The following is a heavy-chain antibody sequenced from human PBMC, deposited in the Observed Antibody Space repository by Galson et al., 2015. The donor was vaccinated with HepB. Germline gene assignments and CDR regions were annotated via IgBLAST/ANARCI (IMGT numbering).Heavy chain of an antibody. CDR2: INPSGGST. CDR3: ARGSDDYGDPEPHLAYVYFDY. D-gene: IGHD4-17*01. CDR1: GYTFTSYY. V-gene: IGHV1-46*01. J-gene: IGHJ4*02. Sequence: SVKVSCKASGYTFTSYYMHWVRQAPGQGLEWMGIINPSGGSTSYAQKFQGRVTMTRDTSTSTVYVELSSLRSEDTAVYYCARGSDDYGDPEPHLAYVYFDYWGQGTLVTVSS.